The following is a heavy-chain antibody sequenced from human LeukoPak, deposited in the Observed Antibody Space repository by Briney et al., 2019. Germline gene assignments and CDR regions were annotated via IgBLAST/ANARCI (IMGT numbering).Heavy chain of an antibody. CDR3: AKDLGDFWSGYYTGLDY. V-gene: IGHV3-33*06. Sequence: GGSLRLSCAASGFTFSSYGMHWVRQAPGQGLEWVAVIWYDGNYTFYADSVKGRFTISRDSSKNILYLQMNSLSAEDTAVYYCAKDLGDFWSGYYTGLDYWGQGTLVTVSS. CDR1: GFTFSSYG. CDR2: IWYDGNYT. J-gene: IGHJ4*02. D-gene: IGHD3-3*01.